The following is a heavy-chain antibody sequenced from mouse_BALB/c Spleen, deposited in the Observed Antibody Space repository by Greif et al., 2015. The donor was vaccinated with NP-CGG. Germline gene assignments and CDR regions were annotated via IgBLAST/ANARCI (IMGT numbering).Heavy chain of an antibody. Sequence: EVKLMESGAELVRPGALVKLSCKASGFNIKDYYMHWVKQRPEQGLEWIGWIDPENGNTIYDPKFQGKASITADTSSNTAYLQLCSLTSEDTAVYYCARGRDGNYVGFAYWGQGTLVTVSA. V-gene: IGHV14-1*02. CDR3: ARGRDGNYVGFAY. CDR1: GFNIKDYY. D-gene: IGHD2-1*01. J-gene: IGHJ3*01. CDR2: IDPENGNT.